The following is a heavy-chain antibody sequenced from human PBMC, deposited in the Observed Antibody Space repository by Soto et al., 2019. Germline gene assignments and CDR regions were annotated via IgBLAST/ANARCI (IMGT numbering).Heavy chain of an antibody. CDR1: GFTLTSFA. CDR2: IWYDGTNK. J-gene: IGHJ4*02. D-gene: IGHD1-26*01. V-gene: IGHV3-33*01. CDR3: ARDNSGSIDY. Sequence: QVQLVESGGGVVQPGRSLRLSCATSGFTLTSFAIHWVRQAPGKGLEAVAFIWYDGTNKYYADSVKGRFTTSRDTSSNMLYLQMNNLGEDDTAVYYCARDNSGSIDYWGQGTLVTVSS.